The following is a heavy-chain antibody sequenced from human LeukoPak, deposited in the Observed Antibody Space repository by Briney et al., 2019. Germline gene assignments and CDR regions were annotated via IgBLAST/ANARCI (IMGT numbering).Heavy chain of an antibody. J-gene: IGHJ5*02. V-gene: IGHV4-38-2*02. Sequence: KTSETLSLTCTVSGYSISSGYYWDWIRQPPGKGLEWIGSMYHSGSIYYNPSLKSRVTMSIDTSKNQFSLKLSSVTAADTAVYYCGRETHPFYDILTGQFAPWGQETLVTVSS. CDR3: GRETHPFYDILTGQFAP. CDR1: GYSISSGYY. CDR2: MYHSGSI. D-gene: IGHD3-9*01.